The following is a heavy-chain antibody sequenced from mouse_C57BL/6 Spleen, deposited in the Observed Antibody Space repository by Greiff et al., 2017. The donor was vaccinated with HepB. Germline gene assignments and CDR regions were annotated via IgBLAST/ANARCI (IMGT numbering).Heavy chain of an antibody. CDR2: IDPSDSYT. V-gene: IGHV1-69*01. CDR3: ARSDSNYVGYFDV. Sequence: VQLQQSGAELVMPGASVKLSCKASGYTFTSYWMHWVKQRPGQGLEWIGEIDPSDSYTNYNQKFKGKSTLTVDKSSSTAYMQLSSLTSEDSAVYYCARSDSNYVGYFDVWGTGTTVTVSS. CDR1: GYTFTSYW. J-gene: IGHJ1*03. D-gene: IGHD2-5*01.